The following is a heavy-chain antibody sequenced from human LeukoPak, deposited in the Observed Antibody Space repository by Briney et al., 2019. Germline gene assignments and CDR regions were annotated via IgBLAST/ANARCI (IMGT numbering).Heavy chain of an antibody. V-gene: IGHV3-43*01. J-gene: IGHJ4*02. CDR3: AKDMLSGVVVPSGGYFDY. CDR2: ISWDGDNT. D-gene: IGHD3-10*01. Sequence: GGSLRLSCAASGFTFNDYTMYWVRQAPGKGLEWVSIISWDGDNTYYADSVKGRFTISRDNSKNSLHLQMSSLTTEDTALYYCAKDMLSGVVVPSGGYFDYWGQGTLVTVSS. CDR1: GFTFNDYT.